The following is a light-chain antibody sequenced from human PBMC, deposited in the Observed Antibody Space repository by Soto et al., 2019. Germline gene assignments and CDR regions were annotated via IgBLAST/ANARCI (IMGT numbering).Light chain of an antibody. CDR2: AAS. CDR3: QKYNSAPLT. J-gene: IGKJ3*01. V-gene: IGKV1-27*01. Sequence: DIQMTQSPSSLSASVGDRVTITCRASQGISNYLAWYQQKRGKVPKLLIYAASPLQAAVPTRFSGSGSGTDFTLTISSLQPEDVATYYCQKYNSAPLTFGPGTKVDIK. CDR1: QGISNY.